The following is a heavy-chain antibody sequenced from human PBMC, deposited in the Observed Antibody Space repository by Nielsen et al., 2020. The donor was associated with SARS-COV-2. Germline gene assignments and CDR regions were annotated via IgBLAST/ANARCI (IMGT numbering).Heavy chain of an antibody. J-gene: IGHJ3*02. V-gene: IGHV4-39*02. CDR3: ARGDIAVVPAAMFRGDDAFDI. CDR1: GGSLSSRNYY. D-gene: IGHD2-2*01. CDR2: IYYSGSV. Sequence: SETLSLTCTVSGGSLSSRNYYWGWIRQPPGKGPEWIGTIYYSGSVSYNPSLRSRVTISVDTSKKHFSLKLTSVTVADTAVYFCARGDIAVVPAAMFRGDDAFDIWGQGTMVRVSS.